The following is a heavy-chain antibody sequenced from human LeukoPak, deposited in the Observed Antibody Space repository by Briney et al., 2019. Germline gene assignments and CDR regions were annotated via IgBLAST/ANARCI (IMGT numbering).Heavy chain of an antibody. J-gene: IGHJ4*02. CDR2: IYPGDSDT. V-gene: IGHV5-51*01. D-gene: IGHD1-26*01. CDR1: GDSFTSYW. CDR3: AIRSGSWIDY. Sequence: NHGESLKISCKCSGDSFTSYWIGWVRQMPGKGLEWMGIIYPGDSDTRCSPSFQGQVTISADKSISTAYLQWSSLKASDTAMYYCAIRSGSWIDYWGQGTLVTVSS.